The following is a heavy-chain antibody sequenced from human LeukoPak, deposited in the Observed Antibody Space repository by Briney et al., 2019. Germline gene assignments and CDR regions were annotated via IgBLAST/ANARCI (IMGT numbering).Heavy chain of an antibody. Sequence: GGSLRLSCAASGFTFSRYWMSWVRQAPGKGLEWVANIKQDGSETYYVDSVKGRFTISRDNVKNSLYLEMNSLRAEDTAAYYCARDLGAYYYDSSGYFDYWGQGTLVTVSS. V-gene: IGHV3-7*01. CDR1: GFTFSRYW. CDR3: ARDLGAYYYDSSGYFDY. CDR2: IKQDGSET. D-gene: IGHD3-22*01. J-gene: IGHJ4*02.